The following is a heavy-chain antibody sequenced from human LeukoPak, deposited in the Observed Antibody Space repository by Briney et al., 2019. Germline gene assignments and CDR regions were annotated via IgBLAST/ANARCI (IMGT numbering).Heavy chain of an antibody. D-gene: IGHD3-16*01. Sequence: GGSLRLSCAASGFTVSGTHMSWVRQAPGKGLEWVSAMYSGGTTYYADSVQGRFTIYRDNSKNTLYLQMNSLRAEDTAVYYCAKDEATSGGGLASWGQGTLVTVSS. CDR1: GFTVSGTH. J-gene: IGHJ4*02. V-gene: IGHV3-53*01. CDR3: AKDEATSGGGLAS. CDR2: MYSGGTT.